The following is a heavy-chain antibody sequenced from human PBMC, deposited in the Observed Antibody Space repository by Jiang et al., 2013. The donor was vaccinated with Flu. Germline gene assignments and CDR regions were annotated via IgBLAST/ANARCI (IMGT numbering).Heavy chain of an antibody. CDR2: IYPGDSDT. J-gene: IGHJ4*02. V-gene: IGHV5-51*01. Sequence: QLVESGAEVKKPGESLKISCKGSGYSFTTYWIAWVRQMPGKGLEWMGIIYPGDSDTRYSPSFQGQVTISADMLISTAYLQWNSLKPSDTAMYYCARDTSLDYWGQGTLVIVSS. CDR1: GYSFTTYW. CDR3: ARDTSLDY. D-gene: IGHD2-2*01.